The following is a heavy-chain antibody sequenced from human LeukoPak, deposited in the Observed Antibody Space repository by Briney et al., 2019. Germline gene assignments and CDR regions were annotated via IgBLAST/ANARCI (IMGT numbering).Heavy chain of an antibody. CDR3: ARPYCSSTSCYYYFDY. J-gene: IGHJ4*02. D-gene: IGHD2-2*01. CDR1: GGTFSSYA. CDR2: IIPIFGTA. Sequence: GSSVKVSCKASGGTFSSYAISWVRQAPGQGLEWMGGIIPIFGTANYAQKFQGRVTITADESTSTAYMELSSLRSEDTAVYYYARPYCSSTSCYYYFDYWGQGTLVTVSS. V-gene: IGHV1-69*01.